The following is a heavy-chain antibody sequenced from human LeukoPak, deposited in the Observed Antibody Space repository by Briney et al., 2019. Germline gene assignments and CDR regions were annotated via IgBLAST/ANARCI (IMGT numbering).Heavy chain of an antibody. Sequence: ASVKVSCKASGYTFTGYYLHWVRQAPGQGLEWMGWINPNSGDTKYAQKFQGRVTMTRDTSISTAYMELSRLRSDDTAVYYCARDSEQWLAHDAFDIWGQGTMVTVSS. J-gene: IGHJ3*02. CDR1: GYTFTGYY. D-gene: IGHD6-19*01. V-gene: IGHV1-2*02. CDR3: ARDSEQWLAHDAFDI. CDR2: INPNSGDT.